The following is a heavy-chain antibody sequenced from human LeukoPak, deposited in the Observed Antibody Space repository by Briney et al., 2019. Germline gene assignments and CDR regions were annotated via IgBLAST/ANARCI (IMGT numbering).Heavy chain of an antibody. D-gene: IGHD1-26*01. J-gene: IGHJ3*02. CDR1: GYTFTSYY. CDR2: INPSGGST. Sequence: GASVKVSCKASGYTFTSYYMHWVRQAPGQGLEWMGIINPSGGSTSYAQKFQGRVTMTRDTSTSTVYMELSSLRSEDTAVYYCARVRVDGELGAADAFDIWGQGTMVTVSS. V-gene: IGHV1-46*01. CDR3: ARVRVDGELGAADAFDI.